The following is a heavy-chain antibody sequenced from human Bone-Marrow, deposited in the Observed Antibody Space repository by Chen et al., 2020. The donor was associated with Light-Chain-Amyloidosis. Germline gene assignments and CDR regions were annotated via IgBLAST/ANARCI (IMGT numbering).Heavy chain of an antibody. Sequence: QVQLVESGGGVVQPGRSLRLSCVASGFTFSSYGIFWVRQAPGKGLEWVAFISYDANRIFYADSVKAGFTVSEENSRNTCFCKRNGLGLRDTACFNLGKAGLYVGGYGGILDNWARGTRFTFSS. CDR2: ISYDANRI. J-gene: IGHJ4*02. CDR3: GKAGLYVGGYGGILDN. V-gene: IGHV3-30*18. D-gene: IGHD3-3*02. CDR1: GFTFSSYG.